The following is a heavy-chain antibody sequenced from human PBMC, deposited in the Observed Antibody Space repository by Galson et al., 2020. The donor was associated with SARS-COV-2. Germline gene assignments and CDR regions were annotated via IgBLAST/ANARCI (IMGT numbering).Heavy chain of an antibody. V-gene: IGHV3-23*01. J-gene: IGHJ4*02. D-gene: IGHD3-3*01. Sequence: GGSLRLSCAASGFTFSSYAMSWVRQAPGKGLEWVSAISGSGGSTYYADSVKGRFTISRDNSKNTLYLQMNSLRAEDTAVYYCAKDPSPDYDFWSGYYDYWGQGTLVTVSS. CDR1: GFTFSSYA. CDR3: AKDPSPDYDFWSGYYDY. CDR2: ISGSGGST.